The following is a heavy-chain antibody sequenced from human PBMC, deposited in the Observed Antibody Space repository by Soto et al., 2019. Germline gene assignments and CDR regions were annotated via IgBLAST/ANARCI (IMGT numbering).Heavy chain of an antibody. V-gene: IGHV4-30-2*01. D-gene: IGHD6-13*01. CDR3: ARPKTIGAAAGKGWFDP. CDR2: IYHSGST. Sequence: SSETLSLTCAVSGGSISSGGYSWIWIRQPPGKGLEWIGYIYHSGSTYYNPSLKSRVTISVDTSKNQFPLKVRSVTAADTAMYYCARPKTIGAAAGKGWFDPWGQGTLVTVSS. CDR1: GGSISSGGYS. J-gene: IGHJ5*02.